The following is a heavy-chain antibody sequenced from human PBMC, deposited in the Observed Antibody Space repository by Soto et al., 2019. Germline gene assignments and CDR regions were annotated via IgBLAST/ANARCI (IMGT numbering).Heavy chain of an antibody. D-gene: IGHD3-3*01. CDR1: GLIFRPYG. Sequence: VPLVASGGGLVKPGGSLRLSCTASGLIFRPYGMTWVRQAPGKGLEWVSSIYSSGTFIYYADSVKGRFTISRDDAKKSVCLQRNSLRGEDTAVYYCGRAIARGIFRYWGQGTLV. CDR3: GRAIARGIFRY. J-gene: IGHJ4*02. CDR2: IYSSGTFI. V-gene: IGHV3-21*01.